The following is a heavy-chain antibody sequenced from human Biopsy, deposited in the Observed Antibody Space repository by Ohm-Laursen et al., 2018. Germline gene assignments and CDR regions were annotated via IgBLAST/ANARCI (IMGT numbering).Heavy chain of an antibody. CDR1: GYTFSMYA. CDR3: AIDGNDFLTDYLKIDQ. CDR2: INPKSGGT. J-gene: IGHJ4*02. D-gene: IGHD3-9*01. Sequence: GASVKVSCKASGYTFSMYAIIWVRQAPGQGLEWMGWINPKSGGTHYLEKFRGRVTMTRDTSISTAYMEVSSLRSDDTAVYYCAIDGNDFLTDYLKIDQWGQGTLVIVSS. V-gene: IGHV1-2*02.